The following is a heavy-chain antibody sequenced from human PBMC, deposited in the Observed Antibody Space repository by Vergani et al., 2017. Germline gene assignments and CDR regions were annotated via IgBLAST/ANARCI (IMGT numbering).Heavy chain of an antibody. Sequence: EVQLVESGGGLVKPGGSLRLSCAASGFTFSNAWMSWVRQAPGKGLEWVSVIYSGGSTYYADSVKGRFTISRDNSKNTLYLQMNSLRAEDTAVYYCAREGDILTGYTGYYYMDVWGKGTTVTVSS. CDR1: GFTFSNAW. V-gene: IGHV3-66*01. D-gene: IGHD3-9*01. CDR2: IYSGGST. J-gene: IGHJ6*03. CDR3: AREGDILTGYTGYYYMDV.